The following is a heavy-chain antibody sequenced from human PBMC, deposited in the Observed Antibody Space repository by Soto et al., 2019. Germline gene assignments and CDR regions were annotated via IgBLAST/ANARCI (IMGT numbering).Heavy chain of an antibody. CDR1: GYSFTSYL. CDR2: IYPGDSDT. V-gene: IGHV5-51*01. Sequence: GESLKISCKGSGYSFTSYLICWVRQMPVKGLEWMGIIYPGDSDTRYSPSFQGQVTISADKSISTAYLQWSSLKASDTAMYYCARQSKPNAGYYYSSWFDPCSQGTLLSVS. J-gene: IGHJ5*02. D-gene: IGHD1-26*01. CDR3: ARQSKPNAGYYYSSWFDP.